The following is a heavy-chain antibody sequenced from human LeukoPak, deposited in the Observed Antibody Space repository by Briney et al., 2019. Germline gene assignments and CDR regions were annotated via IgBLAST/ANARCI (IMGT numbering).Heavy chain of an antibody. CDR3: ARAQGKNVVVNSY. V-gene: IGHV1-2*02. CDR2: INPNSGGT. J-gene: IGHJ4*02. CDR1: GYTFTGYY. D-gene: IGHD2-2*01. Sequence: ASVKVSCKASGYTFTGYYMHWVRQAPGQGLEWMRWINPNSGGTNYAQKFQGRVTMTRDTSISTAYMELSRLRSDDTAVYYCARAQGKNVVVNSYWGQGTLVTVSS.